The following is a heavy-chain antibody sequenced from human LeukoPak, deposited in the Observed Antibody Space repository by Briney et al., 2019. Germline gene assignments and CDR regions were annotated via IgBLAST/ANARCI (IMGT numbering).Heavy chain of an antibody. V-gene: IGHV1-18*01. CDR3: ARTMVRGLYGMDV. J-gene: IGHJ6*02. D-gene: IGHD3-10*01. CDR2: ISAYNGNT. Sequence: ASVKVSCKASGYTFTSYGISWVRQAPGQGLEWMGWISAYNGNTNYAQKFQGWVTMTRDTSISTAYMELSRLRSDDTAVYYCARTMVRGLYGMDVWGQGTTVTVSS. CDR1: GYTFTSYG.